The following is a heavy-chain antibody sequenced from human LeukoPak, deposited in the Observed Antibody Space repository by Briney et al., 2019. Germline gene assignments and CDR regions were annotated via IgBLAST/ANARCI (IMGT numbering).Heavy chain of an antibody. D-gene: IGHD2-15*01. CDR2: ISYNGSNE. V-gene: IGHV3-30-3*01. CDR3: ARDRGGSGFYYFDY. CDR1: GFTFSIYA. J-gene: IGHJ4*02. Sequence: GRSLRLSCAASGFTFSIYAMHWVRQAPGKGLEWVAGISYNGSNEFYSDFVKGRFTITRDNSKNTVFLQMDSLRAEDTGVYHCARDRGGSGFYYFDYRGQGTLVTVSS.